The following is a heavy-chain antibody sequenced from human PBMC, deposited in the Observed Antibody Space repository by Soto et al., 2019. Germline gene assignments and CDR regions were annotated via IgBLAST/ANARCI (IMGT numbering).Heavy chain of an antibody. J-gene: IGHJ6*02. CDR1: GFSFDDYA. CDR3: AKSTGGTANGMGV. CDR2: ISWNSRTI. Sequence: EVQVVESGGGLVQPGRSLRLSCAASGFSFDDYAMHWVRQAPGKGLEWVSGISWNSRTIGYADSLKGRFTISRDNXKSSLYLQMNSLRAEDTDLYYCAKSTGGTANGMGVWGQGTTVTVSS. D-gene: IGHD2-8*02. V-gene: IGHV3-9*01.